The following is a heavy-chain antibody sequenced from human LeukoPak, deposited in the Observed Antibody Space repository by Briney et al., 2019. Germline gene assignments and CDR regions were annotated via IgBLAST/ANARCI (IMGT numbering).Heavy chain of an antibody. CDR3: ARCFSSGFYVPVDY. Sequence: GASVKVSCKASGYTFTSYGISWVRQAPGQGLEWMGWISAYNGNTNYAQKFQGRVTITRDTSATTAYMELSSLRSEDTAVYYCARCFSSGFYVPVDYWGQGTLVTVSS. V-gene: IGHV1-18*01. D-gene: IGHD3-22*01. J-gene: IGHJ4*02. CDR1: GYTFTSYG. CDR2: ISAYNGNT.